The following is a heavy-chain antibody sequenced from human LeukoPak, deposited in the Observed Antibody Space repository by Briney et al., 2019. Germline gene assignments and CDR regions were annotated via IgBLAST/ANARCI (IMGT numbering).Heavy chain of an antibody. Sequence: GGSLRLSCAASGFTFNTYNMNWVRQAPGKGLEWVSSISSSKTDIYYAASVRGRFTISRANVKNSLYLQMNSLRAEDTAVYYCVREGRSISVWCSGGSCYDFDYWGQGTLVTVSS. CDR2: ISSSKTDI. J-gene: IGHJ4*02. CDR1: GFTFNTYN. CDR3: VREGRSISVWCSGGSCYDFDY. V-gene: IGHV3-21*01. D-gene: IGHD2-15*01.